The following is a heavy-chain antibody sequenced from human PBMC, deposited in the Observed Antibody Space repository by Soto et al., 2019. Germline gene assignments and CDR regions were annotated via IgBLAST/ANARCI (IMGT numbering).Heavy chain of an antibody. CDR3: TRITHLRFRIVGATIVDWFHP. V-gene: IGHV2-26*01. D-gene: IGHD1-26*01. J-gene: IGHJ5*02. CDR2: IFSNDEK. CDR1: GFSLSNARMG. Sequence: GSGPTLVNPTETLTLTCTVSGFSLSNARMGVSWIRQPPGKALEWLAHIFSNDEKSYSTSLKSRLTISKDTSKSQVVLTMTNMDPVDTATYYCTRITHLRFRIVGATIVDWFHPWGQGTLVTVSS.